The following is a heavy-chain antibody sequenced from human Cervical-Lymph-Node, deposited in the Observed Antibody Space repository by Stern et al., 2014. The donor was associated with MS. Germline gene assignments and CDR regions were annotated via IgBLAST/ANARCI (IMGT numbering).Heavy chain of an antibody. CDR1: GGSISSYY. Sequence: QVQLQESGPGLVKPSETLSLTCTVSGGSISSYYWSCIRQPPGKGVEWIGHIYYSGSTNYNPSLQSRVTISVHTANDQFSLKMRSVTAADTAVYYCARGAGWFDPWGQGTLVTVSS. V-gene: IGHV4-59*01. CDR2: IYYSGST. J-gene: IGHJ5*02. CDR3: ARGAGWFDP.